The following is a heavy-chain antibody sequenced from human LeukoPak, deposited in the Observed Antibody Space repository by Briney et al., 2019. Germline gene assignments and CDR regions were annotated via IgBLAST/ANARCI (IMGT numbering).Heavy chain of an antibody. CDR3: ARLGTRRILDY. J-gene: IGHJ4*02. D-gene: IGHD2-15*01. CDR1: GGSISSYY. CDR2: IYYSGST. Sequence: SETLSLTCTVSGGSISSYYWSRIRQPPGKGLEWIGYIYYSGSTNYNPSLKSRATISVDTSKNQFSLKLSSVTAADTAVYYCARLGTRRILDYWGQGTLVTVSS. V-gene: IGHV4-59*08.